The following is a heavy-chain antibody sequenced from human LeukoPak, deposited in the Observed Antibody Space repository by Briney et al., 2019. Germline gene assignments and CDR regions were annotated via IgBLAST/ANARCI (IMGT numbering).Heavy chain of an antibody. CDR3: ARGRDDYVWGSFRLKFYFDY. CDR1: GFSFSTYA. Sequence: GGSLRLSCAASGFSFSTYAMNWVRQAPGKGLEWVSSISSSSSYIYYADSLKGRFTISRDNAKNSLYLQMNSLRVEDTAVYYCARGRDDYVWGSFRLKFYFDYWGQGTLVTVSS. CDR2: ISSSSSYI. J-gene: IGHJ4*02. D-gene: IGHD3-16*02. V-gene: IGHV3-21*01.